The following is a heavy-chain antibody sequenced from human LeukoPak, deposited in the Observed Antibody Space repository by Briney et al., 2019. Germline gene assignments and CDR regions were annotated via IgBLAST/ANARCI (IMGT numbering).Heavy chain of an antibody. D-gene: IGHD6-19*01. J-gene: IGHJ4*02. CDR1: GFTVSSNY. CDR2: IYSGGNT. V-gene: IGHV3-53*01. CDR3: AKVASDSSGWYHFDY. Sequence: GGSLRLSCAASGFTVSSNYMGWVRQAPGKGLEWVSIIYSGGNTNYADSVKGRFTISRDNSRNTLYLQMNSLRAEDTAVYHCAKVASDSSGWYHFDYWGQGTLVTVSS.